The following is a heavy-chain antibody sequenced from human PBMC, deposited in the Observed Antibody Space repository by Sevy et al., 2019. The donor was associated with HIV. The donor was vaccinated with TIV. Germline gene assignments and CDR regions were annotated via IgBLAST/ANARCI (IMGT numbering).Heavy chain of an antibody. CDR1: GYLFTSYR. Sequence: ASVKVSCKASGYLFTSYRITWVRQAPGKRLELVGWISPHNGDTNYAQRVQDRVTMITDTSTTTAYMELRSLTSDDSDVYYCASAYCSGGRCYSLAYWGQGTLVTVSS. V-gene: IGHV1-18*01. CDR2: ISPHNGDT. D-gene: IGHD2-15*01. J-gene: IGHJ4*02. CDR3: ASAYCSGGRCYSLAY.